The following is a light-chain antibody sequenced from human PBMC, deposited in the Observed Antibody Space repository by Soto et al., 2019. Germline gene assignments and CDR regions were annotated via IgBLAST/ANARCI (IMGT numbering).Light chain of an antibody. CDR2: DAS. V-gene: IGKV1-33*01. J-gene: IGKJ5*01. CDR3: QQYDNPAIT. Sequence: DIQMTQSPSSLSASVGDIVTITCHASQAISNYLNWYQQKPGKAPKLLSYDASNLETGVPSRFSGSGSGTEFTFTISSLQPADIATYYCQQYDNPAITFGQGTRLEIK. CDR1: QAISNY.